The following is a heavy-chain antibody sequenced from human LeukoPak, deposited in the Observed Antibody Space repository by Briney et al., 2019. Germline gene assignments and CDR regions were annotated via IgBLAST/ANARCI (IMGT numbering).Heavy chain of an antibody. CDR1: GFTFSSYE. Sequence: PGGSLRLSCAASGFTFSSYEMNWVRQAPGKGLEWVSAISGSGDSTFYADSVKGRFTISRDNSKNTLYLQMTSLRAEDTAVYYCAKGFHYDILTGLFDYWGQGTLVTVSS. J-gene: IGHJ4*02. CDR2: ISGSGDST. V-gene: IGHV3-23*01. D-gene: IGHD3-9*01. CDR3: AKGFHYDILTGLFDY.